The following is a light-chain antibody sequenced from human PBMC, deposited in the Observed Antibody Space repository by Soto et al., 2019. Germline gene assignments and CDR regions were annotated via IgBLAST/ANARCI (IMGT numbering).Light chain of an antibody. J-gene: IGLJ3*02. V-gene: IGLV1-47*01. CDR2: RNN. CDR3: ATWDDSLSGGV. Sequence: QSVLTQPPSASGTPGQRVTISCSGSSSNIGGNYIYWYQQLPGTAPKLLIFRNNQRPSGVPGRFSGSKSGTSASLAISGLRSEDEADYYWATWDDSLSGGVFGGGTKLTVL. CDR1: SSNIGGNY.